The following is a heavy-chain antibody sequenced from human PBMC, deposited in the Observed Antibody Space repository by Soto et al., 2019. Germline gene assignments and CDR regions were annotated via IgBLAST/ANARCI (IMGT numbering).Heavy chain of an antibody. CDR2: ISISSSYI. J-gene: IGHJ5*02. CDR1: GFPFSSYS. CDR3: ARGLRVTPNMNWLDP. Sequence: GGSLRLSCAASGFPFSSYSMNLVRQSPGKGLEWVSSISISSSYIYYADSVKGRFTISRDNAKNSLYLQMNSLRAEDTAVYYCARGLRVTPNMNWLDPWGQGIVVTVSS. V-gene: IGHV3-21*01. D-gene: IGHD2-21*02.